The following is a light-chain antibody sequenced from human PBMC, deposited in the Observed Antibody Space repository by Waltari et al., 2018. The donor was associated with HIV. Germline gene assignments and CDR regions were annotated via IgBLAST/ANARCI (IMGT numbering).Light chain of an antibody. CDR2: RNN. Sequence: QSVLTQPTSVSGTPGQRVIISCSGSSSNIETNYVYWYQQLPGTAPKLLIFRNNQRPSGVPDRFSGSKSGTSASLAISGLRSEDEADYYCATWDDILSGPVFGGGAKLTVL. J-gene: IGLJ2*01. CDR1: SSNIETNY. CDR3: ATWDDILSGPV. V-gene: IGLV1-47*01.